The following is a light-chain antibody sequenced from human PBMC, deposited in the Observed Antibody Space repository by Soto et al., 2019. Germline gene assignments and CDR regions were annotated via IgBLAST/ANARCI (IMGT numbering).Light chain of an antibody. V-gene: IGKV3-20*01. Sequence: EIVLTQSPDTLSLSPGERATLSCRASQSISSYLAWYQQKPGQAPRLLIYGASSRATGIPDRFSGSGSGTDFTLAISRLEPGDSAVYFRQQFDTSPWTFGQGTKVEIK. CDR2: GAS. J-gene: IGKJ1*01. CDR1: QSISSY. CDR3: QQFDTSPWT.